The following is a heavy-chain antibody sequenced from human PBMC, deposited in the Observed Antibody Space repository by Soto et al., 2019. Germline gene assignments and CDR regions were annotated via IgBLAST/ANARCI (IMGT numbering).Heavy chain of an antibody. J-gene: IGHJ5*02. CDR2: ISSSSSYI. Sequence: GGSLRLSCAASGFTFSSYSMNWVRQAPGKGLEWVSPISSSSSYIYYADSVKGRFTISRDNAKNSLYLQMNSLRAEDTAVYYCAKGSIAVAGTGWFDPWGQGTLVTVSS. D-gene: IGHD6-19*01. CDR1: GFTFSSYS. CDR3: AKGSIAVAGTGWFDP. V-gene: IGHV3-21*04.